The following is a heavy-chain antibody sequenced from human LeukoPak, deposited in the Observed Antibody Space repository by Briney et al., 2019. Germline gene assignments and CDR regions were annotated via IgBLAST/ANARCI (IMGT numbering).Heavy chain of an antibody. D-gene: IGHD3-16*01. J-gene: IGHJ5*02. CDR2: SYYSGNT. CDR3: ARTRGFVEFLGEGFYP. V-gene: IGHV4-39*01. Sequence: SETLSLTCSLSGGSITSTTYYWGWIRQPPGKGLEWIGSSYYSGNTYYNPSLESRVTISLDTSRKQFSLKLSSVTAADTAVYYCARTRGFVEFLGEGFYPWGQGTLVTVSS. CDR1: GGSITSTTYY.